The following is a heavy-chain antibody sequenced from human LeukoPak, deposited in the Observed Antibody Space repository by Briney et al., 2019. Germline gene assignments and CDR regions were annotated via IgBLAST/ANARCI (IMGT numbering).Heavy chain of an antibody. V-gene: IGHV3-64D*06. Sequence: GSLRLSCSASGFTFSSYAMYWVRQAPGKGLEYVSGISSNGGTTYYADSVKGRFAISRDNSKNTLYLQMSSLRAEDTAVYYCVKVGVYGSGSYPLYYFDYWGQGTLVTVSS. CDR1: GFTFSSYA. CDR2: ISSNGGTT. CDR3: VKVGVYGSGSYPLYYFDY. J-gene: IGHJ4*02. D-gene: IGHD3-10*01.